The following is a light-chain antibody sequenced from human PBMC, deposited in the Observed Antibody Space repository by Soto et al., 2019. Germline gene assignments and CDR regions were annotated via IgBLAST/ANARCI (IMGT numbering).Light chain of an antibody. CDR2: GSN. V-gene: IGLV1-47*01. CDR3: APWDDSLRGRV. CDR1: SPNIGSND. J-gene: IGLJ2*01. Sequence: QSVLTQPPSASGTPGQRVTISWYGSSPNIGSNDVYWYQQLPGTAPKLLIYGSNQRPSGVPDRFSASKSGTSASLAISRLRSDGEADSYCAPWDDSLRGRVVGGGTKITVL.